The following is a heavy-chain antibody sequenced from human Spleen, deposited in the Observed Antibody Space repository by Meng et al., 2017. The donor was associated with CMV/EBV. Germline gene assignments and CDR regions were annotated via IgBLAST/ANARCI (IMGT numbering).Heavy chain of an antibody. CDR3: ARTRGASGGPQDGMDV. V-gene: IGHV3-23*01. Sequence: GGSLRLSCAASGFTFNSHAMSWVRQAPGKGLEWVSAISGSGGSTYYADSVKGRFTISRDNSKNTLYLQMNSLRPEDTAVFYCARTRGASGGPQDGMDVWGQGTTVTVSS. D-gene: IGHD3-10*01. CDR1: GFTFNSHA. J-gene: IGHJ6*02. CDR2: ISGSGGST.